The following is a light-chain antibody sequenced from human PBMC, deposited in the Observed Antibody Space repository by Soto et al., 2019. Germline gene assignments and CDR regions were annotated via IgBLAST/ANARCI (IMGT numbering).Light chain of an antibody. CDR1: QSVSTRS. Sequence: EIELTPSPCSLSLSPGERASLPWRASQSVSTRSLAWYQQKPGQAPRLLISGASSRAADIPDRFSGSGAGTEFTLTISRLEPEDFAVYYCQQYGSSPRTFGQGTKVDI. CDR3: QQYGSSPRT. CDR2: GAS. J-gene: IGKJ1*01. V-gene: IGKV3-20*01.